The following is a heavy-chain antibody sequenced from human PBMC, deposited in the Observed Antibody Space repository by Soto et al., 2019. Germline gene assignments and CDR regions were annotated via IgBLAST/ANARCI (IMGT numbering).Heavy chain of an antibody. Sequence: SETLSLTCAVAGGSISSSNWRGWGRQPPGKGLEWIGEIYHSGSTNYNPSLKSRVTISVDKSKNQFSLKLSSVTAADTAVYYCARLMITFGELVGAFDIWGQGTMVT. CDR1: GGSISSSNW. CDR2: IYHSGST. CDR3: ARLMITFGELVGAFDI. V-gene: IGHV4-4*02. D-gene: IGHD3-16*01. J-gene: IGHJ3*02.